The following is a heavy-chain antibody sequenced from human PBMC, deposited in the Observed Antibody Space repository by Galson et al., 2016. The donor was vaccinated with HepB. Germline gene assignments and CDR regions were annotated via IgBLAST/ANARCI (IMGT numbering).Heavy chain of an antibody. V-gene: IGHV3-23*01. CDR3: AKDRAVATIPDWFDP. CDR2: INGSGLGT. Sequence: SLRLSCAASGFTFSDYAMSWVRQAPGKGLEWVSAINGSGLGTHYADSVWGRLTISRDNSENTLYLQMSGLRAEDTAVYYCAKDRAVATIPDWFDPWGQGTLVTVSS. J-gene: IGHJ5*02. D-gene: IGHD5-12*01. CDR1: GFTFSDYA.